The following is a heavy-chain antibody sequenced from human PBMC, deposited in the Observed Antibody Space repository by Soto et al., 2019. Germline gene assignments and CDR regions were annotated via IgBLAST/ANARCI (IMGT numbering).Heavy chain of an antibody. J-gene: IGHJ4*02. D-gene: IGHD2-8*02. CDR3: TRALPDFETTGHYIDY. V-gene: IGHV3-53*01. CDR1: GFTVSNHY. Sequence: GGSLRLSCSASGFTVSNHYMTWVRQAPGKGLEWVSVIYSGGSRYYADSVKGRFAISRDRSKNTLYLQMNSLTAEDTAVYYCTRALPDFETTGHYIDYWGQGTLVTVSS. CDR2: IYSGGSR.